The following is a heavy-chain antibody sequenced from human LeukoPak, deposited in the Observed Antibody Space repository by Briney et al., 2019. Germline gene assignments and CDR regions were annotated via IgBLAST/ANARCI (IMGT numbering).Heavy chain of an antibody. V-gene: IGHV1-2*06. D-gene: IGHD5-12*01. CDR1: GYTFTGYY. CDR2: INPNSGGT. J-gene: IGHJ4*02. CDR3: ARSMDSGYLFDC. Sequence: ASVKVSCKASGYTFTGYYMHWVRQAPGQGLEWMGRINPNSGGTNYAQKFQGRVTMTRDTSISTAYMELSRLRSDDTAVYYCARSMDSGYLFDCWGQGTLVTVSS.